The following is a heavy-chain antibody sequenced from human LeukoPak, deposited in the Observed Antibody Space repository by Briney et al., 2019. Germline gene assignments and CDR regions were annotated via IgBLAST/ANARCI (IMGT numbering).Heavy chain of an antibody. CDR2: IRCSGTTI. CDR3: ASNGSSWYVGSYYYYMDV. V-gene: IGHV3-48*03. J-gene: IGHJ6*03. CDR1: GFTFSSYE. Sequence: PGGSLRLSCAASGFTFSSYEMNWVRQAPGKGLEWISDIRCSGTTIYYADSVKGRFTISRDNAKNSLYLQMNSLRAEDTAVYYCASNGSSWYVGSYYYYMDVWGKGTTVTVSS. D-gene: IGHD6-13*01.